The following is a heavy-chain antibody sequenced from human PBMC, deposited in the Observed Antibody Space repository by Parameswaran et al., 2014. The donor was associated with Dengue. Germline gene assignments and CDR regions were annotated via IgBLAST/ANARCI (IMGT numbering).Heavy chain of an antibody. D-gene: IGHD4-17*01. J-gene: IGHJ4*02. CDR2: IYYSGST. Sequence: RWIRQPPGKGLEWIGYIYYSGSTYYNPSLKSRVTISVDTSKNQFSLKLSSVTAADTAVYYCARDGSGDYALDYWGQGTLVTVSS. CDR3: ARDGSGDYALDY. V-gene: IGHV4-30-4*01.